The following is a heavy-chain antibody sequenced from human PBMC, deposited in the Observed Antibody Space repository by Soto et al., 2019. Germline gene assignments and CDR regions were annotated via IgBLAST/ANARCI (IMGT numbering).Heavy chain of an antibody. V-gene: IGHV4-31*03. J-gene: IGHJ4*02. CDR2: IYYSGST. CDR1: GGSISSGGYY. CDR3: ASGDSSGYYPFDY. D-gene: IGHD3-22*01. Sequence: PSETLSLTCTVSGGSISSGGYYWSWIRQHPGKGLEWIGYIYYSGSTYYNPSLKSRVTISVDTSKNQFSLKLSSVTAADTAVYYCASGDSSGYYPFDYWGQGTLVTVSS.